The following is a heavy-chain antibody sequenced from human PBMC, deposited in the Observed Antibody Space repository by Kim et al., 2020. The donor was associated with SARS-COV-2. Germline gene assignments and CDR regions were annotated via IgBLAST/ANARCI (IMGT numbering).Heavy chain of an antibody. V-gene: IGHV3-53*01. CDR2: IYSGGST. CDR1: GFTVSSNY. Sequence: GGSLRLSCAASGFTVSSNYMSWVRQAPGKGLEWVSVIYSGGSTYYADSVKGRFTNSRANSKNTLYLQMNSLRAEDTAVYYCARLEVGALDYWGQGTLVTVSS. J-gene: IGHJ4*02. D-gene: IGHD1-26*01. CDR3: ARLEVGALDY.